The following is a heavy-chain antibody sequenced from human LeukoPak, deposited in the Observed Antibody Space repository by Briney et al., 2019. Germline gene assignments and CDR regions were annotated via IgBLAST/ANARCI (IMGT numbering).Heavy chain of an antibody. CDR3: ARVIGYNSNFDY. CDR1: GDTFTSYY. Sequence: PGASVKVSCKASGDTFTSYYMHWVRQAPGQGLEWMGVINPSGGSTSYAQKSHGRVTMTRVRSMSTVYMEPSSLRSEDTAVYCCARVIGYNSNFDYWGQGTLVTVSS. J-gene: IGHJ4*02. D-gene: IGHD5-24*01. V-gene: IGHV1-46*01. CDR2: INPSGGST.